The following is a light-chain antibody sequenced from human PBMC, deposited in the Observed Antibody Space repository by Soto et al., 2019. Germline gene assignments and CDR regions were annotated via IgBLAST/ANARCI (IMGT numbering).Light chain of an antibody. Sequence: QSALTQPASVSGSPGQSITISCTGTSSDIGSYNLVSWYQQHPGKAPKLMLYEANKRPSGVSNRFSGSKSGNMASLTISGLQAEDEADYYCCSYAGSSTWVFGGGTKLTVL. CDR3: CSYAGSSTWV. CDR1: SSDIGSYNL. J-gene: IGLJ3*02. CDR2: EAN. V-gene: IGLV2-23*01.